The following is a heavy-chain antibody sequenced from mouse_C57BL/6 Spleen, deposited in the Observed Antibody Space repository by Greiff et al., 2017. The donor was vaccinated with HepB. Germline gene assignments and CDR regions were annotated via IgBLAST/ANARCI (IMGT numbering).Heavy chain of an antibody. V-gene: IGHV1-82*01. Sequence: VQRVESGPELVKPGASVKISCKASGYAFSSSWMNWVKQRPGKGLEWIGRIYPGDGDTNYNGKFKGKATLTADKSSSTAYMQLSSLTSEDSAVYFCASLYYGSSSGAMDYWGQGTSVTVSS. J-gene: IGHJ4*01. D-gene: IGHD1-1*01. CDR1: GYAFSSSW. CDR3: ASLYYGSSSGAMDY. CDR2: IYPGDGDT.